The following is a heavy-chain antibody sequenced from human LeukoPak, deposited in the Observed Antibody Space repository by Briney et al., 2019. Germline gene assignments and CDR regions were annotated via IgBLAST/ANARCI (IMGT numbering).Heavy chain of an antibody. Sequence: GGSLRLSCAASGFTFSSYSMNWVRQAPGKGLEWVSAISGSGGSTYYADSVKGRFTISRDNSKNTLYLQMNSLRAEDTAVYYCAKDILKIVVVPAAMVGFDSWGQGTLVTVSS. CDR1: GFTFSSYS. D-gene: IGHD2-2*01. V-gene: IGHV3-23*01. CDR2: ISGSGGST. CDR3: AKDILKIVVVPAAMVGFDS. J-gene: IGHJ4*02.